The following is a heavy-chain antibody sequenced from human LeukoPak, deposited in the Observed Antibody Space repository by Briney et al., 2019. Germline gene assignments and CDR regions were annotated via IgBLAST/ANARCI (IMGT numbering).Heavy chain of an antibody. CDR1: GYSISSGYY. Sequence: SETLSLTCTVSGYSISSGYYWGWIRQPPGKGLEWIGSMWHSGSTFYSPSLKSRVTISSDTSKNQFSLKLTSVTAADTAVYYCARRGTTHYYYYYMDVWGKGTTVTVSS. D-gene: IGHD1-14*01. CDR2: MWHSGST. V-gene: IGHV4-38-2*02. CDR3: ARRGTTHYYYYYMDV. J-gene: IGHJ6*03.